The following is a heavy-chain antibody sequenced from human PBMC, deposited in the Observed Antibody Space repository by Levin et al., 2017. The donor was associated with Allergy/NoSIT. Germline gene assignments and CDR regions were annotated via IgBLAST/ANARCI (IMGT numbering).Heavy chain of an antibody. CDR3: AKRWVDMAMVTGFDY. J-gene: IGHJ4*02. V-gene: IGHV3-23*01. CDR1: GFTFSSYA. CDR2: ISGSGGST. D-gene: IGHD5-18*01. Sequence: GESLKISCAASGFTFSSYAMSWVRQAPGKGLEWVSAISGSGGSTYYADSVKGRFTISRDNSKNTLYLQMNSLRAEDTAVYYCAKRWVDMAMVTGFDYWGQGTLVTVSS.